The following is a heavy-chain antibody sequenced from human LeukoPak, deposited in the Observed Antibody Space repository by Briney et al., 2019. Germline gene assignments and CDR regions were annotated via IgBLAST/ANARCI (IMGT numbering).Heavy chain of an antibody. D-gene: IGHD1-1*01. CDR1: GYTFTGYY. Sequence: ASVKVSCKASGYTFTGYYIHWVRQAPGQGLEWMGRINPKSGGTNYAQNFQGWVTMTRDTSISTVYMELSRLKSDDTAVYYCARDFRQLERQANWFDPWGQGTLVTVSP. CDR2: INPKSGGT. CDR3: ARDFRQLERQANWFDP. V-gene: IGHV1-2*04. J-gene: IGHJ5*02.